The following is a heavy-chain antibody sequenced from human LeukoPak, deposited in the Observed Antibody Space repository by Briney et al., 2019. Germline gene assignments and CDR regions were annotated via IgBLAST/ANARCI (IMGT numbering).Heavy chain of an antibody. CDR2: IRYSGST. J-gene: IGHJ4*02. V-gene: IGHV4-39*01. D-gene: IGHD2-21*01. CDR3: ARQDCSAACYHFDY. Sequence: SETLSLTCTVSGGSISTRNCYWGWIRQPPGKGLEWIVSIRYSGSTYYNPSLRSRVTISVDTTKNQLSLKLASVTAADTAVYYCARQDCSAACYHFDYWGQGTLVTVSS. CDR1: GGSISTRNCY.